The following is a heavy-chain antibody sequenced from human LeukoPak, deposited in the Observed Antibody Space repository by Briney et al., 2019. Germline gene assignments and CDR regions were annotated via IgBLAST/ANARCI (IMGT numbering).Heavy chain of an antibody. CDR3: ARGGIYCSGGSCYGDIGWVYYFDY. J-gene: IGHJ4*02. CDR2: INPNSGGT. D-gene: IGHD2-15*01. V-gene: IGHV1-2*02. CDR1: GGTFSSYA. Sequence: ASVKVSCKASGGTFSSYAISWVRQAPGQGLEWMGWINPNSGGTNYAQKFQGRVTMTRDTSISTAYMELSRLRSDDTAVYYCARGGIYCSGGSCYGDIGWVYYFDYWGQGTLVTVSS.